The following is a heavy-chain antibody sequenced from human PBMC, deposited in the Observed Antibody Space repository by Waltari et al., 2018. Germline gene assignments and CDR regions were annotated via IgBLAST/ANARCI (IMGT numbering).Heavy chain of an antibody. Sequence: QVQLQESGPGLVKPSETLSLTCTVSGGSISSYYWSWIRQPPGKGLEWIGYIYYRGSTHYNPSLKSRVTISVDTSKNQFSLKLSSVTAADTAVYYCARCSGYLDAFDIWGQGTMVTVSS. CDR2: IYYRGST. D-gene: IGHD3-22*01. J-gene: IGHJ3*02. CDR1: GGSISSYY. V-gene: IGHV4-59*01. CDR3: ARCSGYLDAFDI.